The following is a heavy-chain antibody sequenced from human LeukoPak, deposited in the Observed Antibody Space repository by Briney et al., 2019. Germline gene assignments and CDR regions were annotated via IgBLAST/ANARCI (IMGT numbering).Heavy chain of an antibody. CDR1: GVSFSGYY. V-gene: IGHV4-34*01. J-gene: IGHJ4*02. Sequence: SETLSLTCAVYGVSFSGYYWSWIRQPPGKGLEWIGEINHSGSTNYNPSLKSRVTISVDTSKNQFSLKLSSVTAADTAVYYCARVTGTAGVDYWGQGTLVTVSS. CDR3: ARVTGTAGVDY. D-gene: IGHD1-20*01. CDR2: INHSGST.